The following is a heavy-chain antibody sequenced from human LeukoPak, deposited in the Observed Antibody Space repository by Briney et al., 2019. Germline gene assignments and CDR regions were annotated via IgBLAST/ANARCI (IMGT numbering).Heavy chain of an antibody. J-gene: IGHJ4*02. Sequence: PSETLSLTCTVSGGSISSYYWSWIRQPAGKGLEWIGRIYTSGSTNYNPSLKSRVTMSVDTSKNQFSLKLSSVTAADTAVYYCARGSRGYCSSTSCYTFDYWGQGTLVTVPS. D-gene: IGHD2-2*01. CDR2: IYTSGST. CDR3: ARGSRGYCSSTSCYTFDY. CDR1: GGSISSYY. V-gene: IGHV4-4*07.